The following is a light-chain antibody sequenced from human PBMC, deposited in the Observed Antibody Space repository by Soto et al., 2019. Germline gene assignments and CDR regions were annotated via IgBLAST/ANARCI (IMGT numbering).Light chain of an antibody. CDR1: SSDVGSYDL. CDR2: EVS. Sequence: QSALTQPPSVSGSPGQSITISCTGTSSDVGSYDLVSWYQQPPGKAPKLMIYEVSNRPSGVPDRFSGSKSGNTASLTISGRQAEDEDDDYCSSSTSSRTTVLFGGGTKVTVL. J-gene: IGLJ2*01. V-gene: IGLV2-18*02. CDR3: SSSTSSRTTVL.